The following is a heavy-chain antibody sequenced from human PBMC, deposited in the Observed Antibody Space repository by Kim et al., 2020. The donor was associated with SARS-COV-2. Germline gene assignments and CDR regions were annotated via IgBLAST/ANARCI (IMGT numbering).Heavy chain of an antibody. CDR3: ARVYSSGWTGGVYYFDY. CDR1: GGSISSYY. Sequence: SETLSLTCTVSGGSISSYYWSWIRQPPGKGLEWIGYIYYSGSTNYNPSLKSRVTISVDTSKNQFSLKLSSVTAADTAVYYCARVYSSGWTGGVYYFDYWGQGTLVTVSS. V-gene: IGHV4-59*01. CDR2: IYYSGST. D-gene: IGHD6-19*01. J-gene: IGHJ4*02.